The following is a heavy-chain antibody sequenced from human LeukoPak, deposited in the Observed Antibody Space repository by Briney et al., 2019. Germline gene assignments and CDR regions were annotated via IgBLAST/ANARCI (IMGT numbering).Heavy chain of an antibody. CDR3: TRRYGSGNVY. CDR2: IRSKANSYAT. CDR1: GLIFSGSA. Sequence: GGSLRLSCAASGLIFSGSAMHWVRQAPGKGLEWVGRIRSKANSYATAYAASVKGRFTISRDDSKNTAYLQMNSLKTEDTAVYYCTRRYGSGNVYWGQGTLVTVSS. D-gene: IGHD3-10*01. V-gene: IGHV3-73*01. J-gene: IGHJ4*02.